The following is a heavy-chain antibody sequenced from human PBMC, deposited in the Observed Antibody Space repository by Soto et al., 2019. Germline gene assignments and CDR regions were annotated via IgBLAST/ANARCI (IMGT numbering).Heavy chain of an antibody. V-gene: IGHV3-23*01. D-gene: IGHD2-2*01. CDR2: ISGSGGST. CDR3: AKDQCSSTSCPHSMDV. J-gene: IGHJ6*03. Sequence: GGSLRLSCAASGFTFSSYAMSWVRQAPGKGLEWVSAISGSGGSTYYADSVKGRFTISRDNSKNTLYLQMNSLRAGDTAVYYCAKDQCSSTSCPHSMDVWGKGTTVTVS. CDR1: GFTFSSYA.